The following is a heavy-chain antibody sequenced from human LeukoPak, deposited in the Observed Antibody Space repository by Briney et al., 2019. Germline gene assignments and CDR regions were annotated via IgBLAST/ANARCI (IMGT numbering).Heavy chain of an antibody. CDR3: ARGLAYDFWSGYFDY. CDR2: IIPILGIA. D-gene: IGHD3-3*01. V-gene: IGHV1-69*02. J-gene: IGHJ4*02. CDR1: GGTFSSYT. Sequence: GASVKVSCKASGGTFSSYTISWVRQAPGQGLEWMGRIIPILGIANYAQKFQGRVTITADKSTSTAYMELSRLRSDDTAVYYCARGLAYDFWSGYFDYWGQGTLVTVSS.